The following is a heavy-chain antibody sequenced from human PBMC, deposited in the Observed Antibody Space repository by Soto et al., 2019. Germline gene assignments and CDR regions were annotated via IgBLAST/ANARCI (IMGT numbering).Heavy chain of an antibody. D-gene: IGHD2-15*01. CDR1: GYIFANDW. CDR3: AIRVADYSYFDF. Sequence: PGESLKISCKGPGYIFANDWIAWVRQMPGKGLEWMGIIFPGDSDTRYSPSFQGQVTISADKSINTAYLQWSSLKASDTAGYYCAIRVADYSYFDFWGQGALVTVSS. J-gene: IGHJ4*02. V-gene: IGHV5-51*01. CDR2: IFPGDSDT.